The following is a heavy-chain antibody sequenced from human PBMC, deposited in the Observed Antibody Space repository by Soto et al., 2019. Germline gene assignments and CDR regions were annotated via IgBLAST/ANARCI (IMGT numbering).Heavy chain of an antibody. J-gene: IGHJ5*02. CDR1: GGSISTTRFS. CDR2: IYNTGRT. Sequence: QLQLQESGPGLVKPSETLSLTCTVSGGSISTTRFSWDWIRQAPGKGLEWIGCIYNTGRTSYNPSPKSRVTISVDMSKNQFSLNLTSVTAADAAVYHCAMYDTCGQGTLVTVSS. CDR3: AMYDT. V-gene: IGHV4-39*01.